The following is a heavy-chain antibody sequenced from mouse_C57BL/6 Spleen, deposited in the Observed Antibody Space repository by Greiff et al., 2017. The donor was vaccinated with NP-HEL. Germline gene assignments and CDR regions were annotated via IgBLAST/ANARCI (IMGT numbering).Heavy chain of an antibody. Sequence: VQLQQSGAELVMPGASVKLSCKASGYTFTSYWMHWVKQRPGQGLEWIGEIDPSDSYTNYNQKFKGKSTLTVDKSSSTAYMQLSSLTSEDSAVYYCARAYYSNPFAYWGQGTLVTVSA. D-gene: IGHD2-5*01. CDR1: GYTFTSYW. J-gene: IGHJ3*01. V-gene: IGHV1-69*01. CDR2: IDPSDSYT. CDR3: ARAYYSNPFAY.